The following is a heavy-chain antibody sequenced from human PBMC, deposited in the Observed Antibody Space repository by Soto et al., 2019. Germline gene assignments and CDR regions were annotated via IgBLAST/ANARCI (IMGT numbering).Heavy chain of an antibody. D-gene: IGHD4-17*01. CDR2: ISGTGGTT. Sequence: EVQLLESGGGLVQPGGSLRLSCAGSGFTFDNYAMSWVRQAPGKGLEWVSVISGTGGTTFYADSVKGRFTISRDNSKNTVYLQMNSLRAEDTALYYCAKEVEGTVTLTSLYYFYGMDVWGRGTTATVSS. J-gene: IGHJ6*02. CDR1: GFTFDNYA. V-gene: IGHV3-23*01. CDR3: AKEVEGTVTLTSLYYFYGMDV.